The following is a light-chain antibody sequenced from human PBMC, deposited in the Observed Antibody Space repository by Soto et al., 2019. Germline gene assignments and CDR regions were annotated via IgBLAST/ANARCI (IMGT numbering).Light chain of an antibody. Sequence: DIQMTQSPSTLSASVGDRVTITCRASQSISSWLAWYQQKPGKAPKLLIYDASSLESGVPSRFSGSGSATEFTLTISSLQPADFATYYCQQYNNYWTVGQGTNVDIK. J-gene: IGKJ1*01. CDR1: QSISSW. V-gene: IGKV1-5*01. CDR2: DAS. CDR3: QQYNNYWT.